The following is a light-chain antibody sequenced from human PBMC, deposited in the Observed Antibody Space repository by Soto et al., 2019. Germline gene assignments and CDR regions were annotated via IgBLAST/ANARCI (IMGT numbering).Light chain of an antibody. CDR3: SSYVGTNSYV. V-gene: IGLV2-8*01. J-gene: IGLJ1*01. CDR2: EVS. Sequence: QSVLTRPPSASGSPGQSVTISCTGTSSDVGGYDYVSWYKQHPGKAPKLMIYEVSKRPSGVPDRFSGSKSGNTAALTVSGLQAEDEADYYCSSYVGTNSYVFGTGNKVTVL. CDR1: SSDVGGYDY.